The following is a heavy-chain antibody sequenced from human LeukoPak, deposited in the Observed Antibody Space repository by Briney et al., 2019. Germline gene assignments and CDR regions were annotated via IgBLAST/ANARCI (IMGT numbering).Heavy chain of an antibody. Sequence: PGGSPRPSCAASGFTLSSYTMSWVRQAPGKGLGWVSAISGSGGSTYYAASVKGRFTISRENSKNTLYMQMNSLRAEDTAVYYCGKGTGVIDYWGQGTLVTVSS. CDR2: ISGSGGST. CDR1: GFTLSSYT. J-gene: IGHJ4*02. V-gene: IGHV3-23*01. D-gene: IGHD4-23*01. CDR3: GKGTGVIDY.